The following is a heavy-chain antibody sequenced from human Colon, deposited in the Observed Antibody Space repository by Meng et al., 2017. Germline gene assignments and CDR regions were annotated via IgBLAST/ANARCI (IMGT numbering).Heavy chain of an antibody. Sequence: GGSLRLSCAASGFIFSSKWMLWVRQAPGKGLVWAARINMDGSTTDYAESVRGRFTVSRDNARNTLYLQMNSLGVDDTAMYYCGRDLPVPHDNGDKIDYWGQGVMVTVSS. CDR2: INMDGSTT. CDR3: GRDLPVPHDNGDKIDY. J-gene: IGHJ4*02. CDR1: GFIFSSKW. V-gene: IGHV3-74*01. D-gene: IGHD4-17*01.